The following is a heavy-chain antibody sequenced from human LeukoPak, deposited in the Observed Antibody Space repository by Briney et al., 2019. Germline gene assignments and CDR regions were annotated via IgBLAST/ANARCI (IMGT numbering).Heavy chain of an antibody. CDR2: FDPEDGET. Sequence: ASVKVSCKVSGYTLTELSMHWVRQAPGKGLEWMGGFDPEDGETIYAQKFQGRVTITADKSTSTAYMELSSLRSEDTAVYYCARDDRGNFDYWGQGTLVTVSS. J-gene: IGHJ4*02. V-gene: IGHV1-24*01. CDR1: GYTLTELS. CDR3: ARDDRGNFDY. D-gene: IGHD3-10*01.